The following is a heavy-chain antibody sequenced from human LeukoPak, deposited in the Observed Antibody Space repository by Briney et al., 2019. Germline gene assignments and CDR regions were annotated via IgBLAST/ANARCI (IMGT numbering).Heavy chain of an antibody. D-gene: IGHD6-19*01. J-gene: IGHJ4*02. CDR3: AKAPCGSSGCYARGSDY. Sequence: GGSLRLSCAASGFTFSTYAMNWVRQAPGKGLEWVSAISASGGSTYYADSVKGRFTLSRDNSKNTLYLQMNSLRAGDTAVYYCAKAPCGSSGCYARGSDYWGQGTLVTVSS. CDR2: ISASGGST. CDR1: GFTFSTYA. V-gene: IGHV3-23*01.